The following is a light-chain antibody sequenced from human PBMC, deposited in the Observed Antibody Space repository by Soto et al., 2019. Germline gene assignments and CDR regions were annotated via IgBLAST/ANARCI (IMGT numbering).Light chain of an antibody. CDR2: GAS. CDR3: NNYVDSSPIT. Sequence: EIVLTQSPGTLSLSPGERATLSCRASQSVSNRYLAWYQQKPGQAPRLLIYGASSRATAIPDRFSGSGSGTDFTLTISRLEPEVFSMYDCNNYVDSSPITFGPGTRLEI. V-gene: IGKV3-20*01. CDR1: QSVSNRY. J-gene: IGKJ5*01.